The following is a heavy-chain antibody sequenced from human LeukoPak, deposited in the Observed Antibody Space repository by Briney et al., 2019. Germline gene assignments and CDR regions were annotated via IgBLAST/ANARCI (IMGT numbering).Heavy chain of an antibody. CDR1: GFTFSSYS. J-gene: IGHJ4*02. Sequence: GGSLRLSCAASGFTFSSYSMNWVRQAPGKGLEWVSSISSSSSYIYYADSVKGRFTISRDNAKNSLYLQMNSLRAEDTAVYYCAKIPRAGRYNWNHPVWYFDYWGQGTLVTVSS. V-gene: IGHV3-21*01. CDR3: AKIPRAGRYNWNHPVWYFDY. D-gene: IGHD1-14*01. CDR2: ISSSSSYI.